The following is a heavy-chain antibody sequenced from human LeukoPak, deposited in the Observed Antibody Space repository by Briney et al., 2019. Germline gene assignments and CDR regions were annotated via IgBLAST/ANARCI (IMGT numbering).Heavy chain of an antibody. J-gene: IGHJ4*02. CDR1: GYTFTGYY. CDR2: INPNSGGT. Sequence: ASVKVSCKASGYTFTGYYMHWVRQAPGQGLEWMGWINPNSGGTNYAQKFQGRVTMTRDTSISTAYMELSRLRSDDTAVYYCARGQPWWSEKYYFDYWGQGTLVTVSS. CDR3: ARGQPWWSEKYYFDY. V-gene: IGHV1-2*02. D-gene: IGHD2-15*01.